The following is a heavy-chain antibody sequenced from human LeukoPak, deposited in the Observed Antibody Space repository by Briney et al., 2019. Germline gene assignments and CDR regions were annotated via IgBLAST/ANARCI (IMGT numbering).Heavy chain of an antibody. CDR3: ARGARDDSSGYYSLRS. J-gene: IGHJ5*02. V-gene: IGHV4-59*01. Sequence: PSETLSLTCTVSGGSISSYYWNWIRQPPGKGLEWIGYIYYSGSTNYNPSLKSRVTISVDTSKNQFSLKLSSVTAADTAVYYCARGARDDSSGYYSLRSWGQGTLVTVSS. CDR2: IYYSGST. CDR1: GGSISSYY. D-gene: IGHD3-22*01.